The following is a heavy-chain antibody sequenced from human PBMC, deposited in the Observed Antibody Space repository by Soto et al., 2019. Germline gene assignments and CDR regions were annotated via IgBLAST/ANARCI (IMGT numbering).Heavy chain of an antibody. CDR2: ISWNSGSI. J-gene: IGHJ5*02. CDR3: AKGYYDFWTLSRFDP. D-gene: IGHD3-3*01. Sequence: PGGSLRLSCAASGFTFDDYAMHWGRQAPGKGLEWVSGISWNSGSIGYADSVKGRFTISRDNAKNSLYLQMNSLRAEDTALYYCAKGYYDFWTLSRFDPWGQGTLVTVSS. CDR1: GFTFDDYA. V-gene: IGHV3-9*01.